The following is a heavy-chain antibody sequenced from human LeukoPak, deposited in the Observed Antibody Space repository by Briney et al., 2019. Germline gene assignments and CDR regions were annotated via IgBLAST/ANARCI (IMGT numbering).Heavy chain of an antibody. CDR3: ARDLGLGYDSSGYSSPDAFDI. V-gene: IGHV3-33*01. CDR1: GFTFSSYG. D-gene: IGHD3-22*01. Sequence: GGSLRLSCAASGFTFSSYGMHWVRQAPGKGLEWVAVIWYDGSNKYYADSVKGRLTISRDNSKNTLYLQMNSLRAEDTAVYYCARDLGLGYDSSGYSSPDAFDIWGQGTMVTVS. CDR2: IWYDGSNK. J-gene: IGHJ3*02.